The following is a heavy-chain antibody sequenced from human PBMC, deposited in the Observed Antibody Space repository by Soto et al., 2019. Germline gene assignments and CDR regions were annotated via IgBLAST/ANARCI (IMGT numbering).Heavy chain of an antibody. V-gene: IGHV4-31*03. CDR2: IYYSGST. CDR1: GGSISSGGYY. CDR3: ARAGYCSGGSCYRRKWFDP. J-gene: IGHJ5*02. D-gene: IGHD2-15*01. Sequence: PSETLSLTCTVSGGSISSGGYYWSWIRQHPGKGLERIGYIYYSGSTYYNPSLKSRVTISVDTSKNQFSLKLSSVTAADTAVYYCARAGYCSGGSCYRRKWFDPWGQGTLVNVS.